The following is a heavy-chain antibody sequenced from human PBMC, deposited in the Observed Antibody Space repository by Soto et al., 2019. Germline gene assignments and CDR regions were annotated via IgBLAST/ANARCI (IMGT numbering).Heavy chain of an antibody. D-gene: IGHD6-25*01. Sequence: GGSLRLSCAASGFTFSSYAMSWVRQAPGKGLEWVSAISGSGGSTYYADSVKGRFTISRDNSKNTLYLQMNSLRAEETAVYYCAKDQGGEQRLNPHYYYAMDVRGQGTTVTVTS. V-gene: IGHV3-23*01. CDR2: ISGSGGST. CDR1: GFTFSSYA. J-gene: IGHJ6*01. CDR3: AKDQGGEQRLNPHYYYAMDV.